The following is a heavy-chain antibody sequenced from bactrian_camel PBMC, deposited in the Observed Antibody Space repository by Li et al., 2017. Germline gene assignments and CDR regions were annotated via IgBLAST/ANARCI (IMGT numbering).Heavy chain of an antibody. CDR3: AADTLVAGREYNC. CDR1: GFTFDDSD. D-gene: IGHD6*01. J-gene: IGHJ4*01. V-gene: IGHV3S63*01. Sequence: VQLVESGGGSVEAGESLRLSCTASGFTFDDSDMGWYRQAPGNECVEVSTILSDDTTDYLDSVKGRFTISRDNAKNTVYLQMNDLKPEDTAVYYCAADTLVAGREYNCWGQGTQVTVS. CDR2: TILSDDTT.